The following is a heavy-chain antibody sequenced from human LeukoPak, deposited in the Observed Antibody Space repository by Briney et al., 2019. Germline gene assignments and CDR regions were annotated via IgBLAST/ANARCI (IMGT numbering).Heavy chain of an antibody. J-gene: IGHJ4*02. CDR1: GGSFSGYY. V-gene: IGHV4-34*01. CDR2: INHSGST. CDR3: ARSSITMIVVAIDDEYYFDY. Sequence: SETLSLTCAVYGGSFSGYYWSWIRQPPGKGLEWIGEINHSGSTNYNPSLKGRVTISVDTSKNQFSLKLSSVTAADTAVYYCARSSITMIVVAIDDEYYFDYWGQGTLVTVSS. D-gene: IGHD3-22*01.